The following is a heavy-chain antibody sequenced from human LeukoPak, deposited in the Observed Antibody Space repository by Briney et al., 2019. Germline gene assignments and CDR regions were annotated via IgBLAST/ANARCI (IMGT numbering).Heavy chain of an antibody. CDR3: AKDADTATIIYWYFDL. D-gene: IGHD5-18*01. V-gene: IGHV3-23*01. J-gene: IGHJ2*01. Sequence: SGGSLRLSCAASGFTFNNYAMSWVRQAPGKGLEWVSAISGSGGSTYYTDSVTGRFTISRDNSKNTLYLQLNSLRTEDTAVYYCAKDADTATIIYWYFDLWGRGTLVTVSS. CDR2: ISGSGGST. CDR1: GFTFNNYA.